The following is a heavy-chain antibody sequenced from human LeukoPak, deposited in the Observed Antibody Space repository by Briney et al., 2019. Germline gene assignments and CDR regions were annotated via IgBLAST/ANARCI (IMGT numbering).Heavy chain of an antibody. D-gene: IGHD3-16*01. V-gene: IGHV4-4*07. CDR2: IHAIGST. CDR1: GGAMSDSY. CDR3: ARMLDRDA. J-gene: IGHJ3*01. Sequence: SQTLSLICTLSGGAMSDSYWYWIRHSAATGMGWIGRIHAIGSTNSNPSLKSRVIISLDTSRNQFSLSLSAVTAADTATYYCARMLDRDAWGQGELVTVSP.